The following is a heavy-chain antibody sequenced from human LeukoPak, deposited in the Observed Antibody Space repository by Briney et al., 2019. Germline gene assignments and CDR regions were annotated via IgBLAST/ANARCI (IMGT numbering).Heavy chain of an antibody. CDR3: ARDGYSSGWYAFDI. Sequence: GRSLRLSCAASGFTFSSYGMHWVRQAPGKGLEWVAVISYDGSNKYYADSVKGRFTISRDNSKNTVYLQMNSLTAEDTAVYYCARDGYSSGWYAFDIWGQGTMVTVSS. D-gene: IGHD6-19*01. J-gene: IGHJ3*02. CDR1: GFTFSSYG. V-gene: IGHV3-30*03. CDR2: ISYDGSNK.